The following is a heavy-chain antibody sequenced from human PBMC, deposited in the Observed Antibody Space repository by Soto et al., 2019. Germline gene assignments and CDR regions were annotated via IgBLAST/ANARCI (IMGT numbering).Heavy chain of an antibody. D-gene: IGHD3-10*01. Sequence: SETLSLTCTVSGGSISSYYRSWIRQPPGKGLEWIGYIYYSGSTNYNPSLKSRVTISVDTSKNQFSLKLNSMTAADTAVYYCARHNYGSGSTYFDYWGQGTLVTVSS. CDR3: ARHNYGSGSTYFDY. CDR2: IYYSGST. V-gene: IGHV4-59*08. CDR1: GGSISSYY. J-gene: IGHJ4*02.